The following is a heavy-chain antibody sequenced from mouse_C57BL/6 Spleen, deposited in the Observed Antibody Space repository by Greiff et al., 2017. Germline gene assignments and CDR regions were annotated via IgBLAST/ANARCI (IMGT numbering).Heavy chain of an antibody. J-gene: IGHJ3*01. V-gene: IGHV2-5*01. D-gene: IGHD2-14*01. CDR2: IWRGGST. CDR3: AKNSGYDGGAWFAY. CDR1: GFSLTSYG. Sequence: QVQLQESGPGLVQPSQSLSITCTVSGFSLTSYGVHWVRQSPGKGLEWLGVIWRGGSTDYNAAFMSRLSITKDNSKSQVFFKMNSLQADDTAIYYCAKNSGYDGGAWFAYWGQGTLVTVSA.